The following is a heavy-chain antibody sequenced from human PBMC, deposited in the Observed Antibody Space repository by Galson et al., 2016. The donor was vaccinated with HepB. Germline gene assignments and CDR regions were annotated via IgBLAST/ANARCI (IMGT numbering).Heavy chain of an antibody. CDR2: IYTAGDT. Sequence: SLRLSCAASGFSFSNYDMYWVRQAPGKGLEWVSSIYTAGDTYYEDSVEGRFTVSRENAKDSLYLNMNSLRAGDTAVYYCVRGSYTSDWYRTSAYDFGLDVWGKGTPVTVSS. CDR1: GFSFSNYD. V-gene: IGHV3-13*01. D-gene: IGHD6-19*01. J-gene: IGHJ6*04. CDR3: VRGSYTSDWYRTSAYDFGLDV.